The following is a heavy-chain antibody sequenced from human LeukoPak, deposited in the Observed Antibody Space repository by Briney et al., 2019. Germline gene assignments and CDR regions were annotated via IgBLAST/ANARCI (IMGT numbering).Heavy chain of an antibody. Sequence: GGSLRLSCAASGFIFSSYWMHWVRQAPGKGLVWVSRINSDGSSTSYADSVKGRFTISRDNAKNTLYLQMNSRRAEDTAVYYCARRVVVPAAPYYFDYWGQGTLVTVSS. D-gene: IGHD2-2*01. CDR2: INSDGSST. CDR1: GFIFSSYW. J-gene: IGHJ4*02. CDR3: ARRVVVPAAPYYFDY. V-gene: IGHV3-74*01.